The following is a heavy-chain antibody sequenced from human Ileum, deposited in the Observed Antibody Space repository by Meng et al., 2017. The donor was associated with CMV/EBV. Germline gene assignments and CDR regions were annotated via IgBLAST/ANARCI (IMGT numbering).Heavy chain of an antibody. Sequence: VQLVESGGCLVQPGGSLRLSCAASGFTFSSYWMHWVRQAPGKGLVWVSRIDTDGSETKYADSVNGRFTISRDNAKNTLYLQMNSLSAEDTAVYFCVRGTSDWPGVDYWGQGTLVTVSS. CDR2: IDTDGSET. J-gene: IGHJ4*02. V-gene: IGHV3-74*01. CDR1: GFTFSSYW. CDR3: VRGTSDWPGVDY. D-gene: IGHD2-21*02.